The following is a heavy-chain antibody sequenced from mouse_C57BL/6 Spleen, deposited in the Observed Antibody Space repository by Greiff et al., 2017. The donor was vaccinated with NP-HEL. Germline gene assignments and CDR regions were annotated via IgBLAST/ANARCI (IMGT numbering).Heavy chain of an antibody. V-gene: IGHV7-3*01. J-gene: IGHJ2*01. Sequence: EVKLVESGGGLVQPGGSLSLSCAASGFTFTDYYMSWVRQPPGKALEWLGFIRNKANGYTTEYSASVKGRFTISRDNSQSILYLQMNALRAEDSATYYCARGGGRSYYFDYWGQGTTLTVSS. CDR3: ARGGGRSYYFDY. CDR1: GFTFTDYY. CDR2: IRNKANGYTT.